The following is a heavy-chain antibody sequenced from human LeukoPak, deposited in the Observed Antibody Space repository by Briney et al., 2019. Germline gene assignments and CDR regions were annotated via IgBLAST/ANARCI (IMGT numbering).Heavy chain of an antibody. Sequence: ASVKVSCKASGYTFTSYDINWVRQATGQGLEWMGWMNPNSGNTGYAQKFQGRVTMTRNTSISTAYMELSSLRSEDTAVYYCAREGYSGSGSYYTLDYWGQGTLVTVSS. CDR1: GYTFTSYD. CDR2: MNPNSGNT. D-gene: IGHD3-10*01. J-gene: IGHJ4*02. V-gene: IGHV1-8*01. CDR3: AREGYSGSGSYYTLDY.